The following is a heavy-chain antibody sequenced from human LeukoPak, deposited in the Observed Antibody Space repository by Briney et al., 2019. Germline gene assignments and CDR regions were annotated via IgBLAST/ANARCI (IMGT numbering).Heavy chain of an antibody. D-gene: IGHD2-21*01. V-gene: IGHV3-23*01. CDR2: ICYGGSTK. CDR1: GFTFSSYA. Sequence: PGGSLRLSCAASGFTFSSYAMSWVRQAPGKGLEWVSCICYGGSTKFYADSVKGRFPISRDNSKNTLYLQMNSLRAEDTAVYYSAKHLIGCNKPYYYWGKGNLVSVSS. CDR3: AKHLIGCNKPYYY. J-gene: IGHJ4*02.